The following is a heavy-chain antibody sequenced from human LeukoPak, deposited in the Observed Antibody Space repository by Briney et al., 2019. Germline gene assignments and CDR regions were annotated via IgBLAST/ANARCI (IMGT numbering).Heavy chain of an antibody. CDR3: ASGESRNYYYFDY. J-gene: IGHJ4*01. D-gene: IGHD3-10*01. CDR1: ADSINTYY. CDR2: TYYSGST. V-gene: IGHV4-59*01. Sequence: ETLSLTCAVSADSINTYYWSWIRQPPGKGLEGSGYTYYSGSTNFNPSLKSRVTISVHTYKNQSSLKLTSVTAADTAVYFCASGESRNYYYFDYWGHGILVTVSS.